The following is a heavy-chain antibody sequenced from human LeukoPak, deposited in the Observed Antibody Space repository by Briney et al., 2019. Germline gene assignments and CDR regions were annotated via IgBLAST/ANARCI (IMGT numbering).Heavy chain of an antibody. Sequence: ASVKVSCKASGYTFTGYYMHWVRQAPGQGLEWMGWINPNSGGTNYAQKFQGRVTMIRDTSISTAYMELSRLRSDDTAVYYCAREVLHPAAMALDYWGQGTLVTVSS. CDR1: GYTFTGYY. J-gene: IGHJ4*02. D-gene: IGHD2-2*01. CDR2: INPNSGGT. CDR3: AREVLHPAAMALDY. V-gene: IGHV1-2*02.